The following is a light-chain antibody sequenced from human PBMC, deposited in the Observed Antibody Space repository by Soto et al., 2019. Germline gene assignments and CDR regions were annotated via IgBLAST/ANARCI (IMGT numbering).Light chain of an antibody. CDR1: QSVSSN. V-gene: IGKV3-11*01. CDR3: QQRRQWPG. CDR2: DAS. Sequence: LCLSPGAIATLSCRASQSVSSNLAWYQQKPGQAPRLLIYDASNRATGIPARFSGSGSGTDFTLTISSLEPEDFAVYYCQQRRQWPGFGGRSKVDIK. J-gene: IGKJ4*01.